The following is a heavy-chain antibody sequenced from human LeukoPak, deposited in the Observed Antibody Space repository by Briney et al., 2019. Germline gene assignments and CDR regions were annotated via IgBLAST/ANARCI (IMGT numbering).Heavy chain of an antibody. CDR1: GFTFNNYA. CDR2: ISGSGATT. D-gene: IGHD3-9*01. CDR3: ANSQSFDWLFPYY. J-gene: IGHJ4*02. Sequence: GGSLRLSCAASGFTFNNYAMSWVRQAPGKGLEWVSAISGSGATTYYADSVKGRFTISRDNSKNTLYLQMNSLRAEDTAVYYCANSQSFDWLFPYYWGQGALVTVSS. V-gene: IGHV3-23*01.